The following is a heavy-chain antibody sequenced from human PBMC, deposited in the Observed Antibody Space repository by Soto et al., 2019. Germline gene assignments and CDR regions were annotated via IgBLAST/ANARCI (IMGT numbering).Heavy chain of an antibody. CDR1: GYTFTSYG. J-gene: IGHJ4*02. CDR2: ISAYNGNT. V-gene: IGHV1-18*01. CDR3: AKVAGGIQLLTYYFDY. Sequence: QVQLVQSGAEVKKPGASVKVSCKASGYTFTSYGINWVRQAPGQGLEWMGWISAYNGNTNYAQKLQGRVTMTTDTSTSTAYMERRSLRSDDTAVYYCAKVAGGIQLLTYYFDYWGQGTLVTVSS. D-gene: IGHD5-18*01.